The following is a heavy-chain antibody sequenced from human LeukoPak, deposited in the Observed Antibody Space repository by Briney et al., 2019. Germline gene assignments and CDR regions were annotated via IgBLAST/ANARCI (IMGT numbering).Heavy chain of an antibody. Sequence: SETLSLTCTVSGGSISSYYWSWIRQPPGKGLEWIGYIYYSGSTNYNPSLKSRVTISVDTSKNQFSLKLSSVTAADTAVYYCARFDSSGWYGYFDYWGQGTLVTVSS. CDR2: IYYSGST. CDR3: ARFDSSGWYGYFDY. J-gene: IGHJ4*02. D-gene: IGHD6-13*01. V-gene: IGHV4-59*08. CDR1: GGSISSYY.